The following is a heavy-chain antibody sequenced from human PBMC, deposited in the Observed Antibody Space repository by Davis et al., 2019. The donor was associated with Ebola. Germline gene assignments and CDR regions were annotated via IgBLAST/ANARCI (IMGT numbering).Heavy chain of an antibody. J-gene: IGHJ4*02. CDR3: ARSPSAPRPGY. Sequence: GESLKISCAGSGFTVRRNYMSWVRQAPGTGLEWVSVLYTDGRTHYADSVKGRFIISRDTSRNTLYLQMNSLRPEDTALYYCARSPSAPRPGYWGQGTLVTVSS. V-gene: IGHV3-66*02. CDR1: GFTVRRNY. CDR2: LYTDGRT. D-gene: IGHD6-6*01.